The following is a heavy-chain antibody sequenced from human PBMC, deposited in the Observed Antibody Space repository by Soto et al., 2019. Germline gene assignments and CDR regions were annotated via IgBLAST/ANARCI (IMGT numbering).Heavy chain of an antibody. CDR3: ARGSVTTGDY. Sequence: PGGSLRLSCAASGFTFSSYWMHWVRQAPGKGLEWIGEINHSGSTNYNPSLKSRVTISVDPSKKQFSLKLTSVTAADTAVYYCARGSVTTGDYWGQGTLATVSS. V-gene: IGHV4-34*01. CDR2: INHSGST. J-gene: IGHJ4*02. D-gene: IGHD4-17*01. CDR1: GFTFSSYW.